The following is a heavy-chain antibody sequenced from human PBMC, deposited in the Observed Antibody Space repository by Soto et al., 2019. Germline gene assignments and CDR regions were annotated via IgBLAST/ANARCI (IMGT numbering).Heavy chain of an antibody. CDR3: DRGGGYYSFDF. J-gene: IGHJ4*01. V-gene: IGHV4-30-2*01. D-gene: IGHD3-22*01. CDR2: SSHRETP. CDR1: GVRLCYGGYS. Sequence: PSETRSFPCSVSGVRLCYGGYSWSWIRQLRRKGLRSLGYSSHRETPSYNPPFKSRVSLSIGRTWNQFSLSLRSMTAPDKAVYYGDRGGGYYSFDFWGQGSKVTVSS.